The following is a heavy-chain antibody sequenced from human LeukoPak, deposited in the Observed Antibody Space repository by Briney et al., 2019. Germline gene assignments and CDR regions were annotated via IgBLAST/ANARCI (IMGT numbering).Heavy chain of an antibody. V-gene: IGHV5-51*01. CDR2: IYPRDSDT. CDR3: ARPVAVADLIY. CDR1: GYSFTTFW. Sequence: GESLKISCKASGYSFTTFWIGWVRQVPGKGLEWMGIIYPRDSDTRYSPSFEGQVTISADKSTNSVYLQWSSLKASDTAMYYCARPVAVADLIYWGQGTLVTVSS. J-gene: IGHJ4*02. D-gene: IGHD6-19*01.